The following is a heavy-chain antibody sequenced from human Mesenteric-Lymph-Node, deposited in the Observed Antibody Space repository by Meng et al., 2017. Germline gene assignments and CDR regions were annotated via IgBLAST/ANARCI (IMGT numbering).Heavy chain of an antibody. CDR3: ATRWVKFSDFDF. CDR2: IKSNGREK. Sequence: ASVKVSCKTSGYMFTNYHMHWVRQAPGQGLEWMAIIKSNGREKIFAQKFQGRVTLTSDTSTSTVHMELSGLRSDDTAVYYCATRWVKFSDFDFWGQGTVVTVSS. J-gene: IGHJ4*02. D-gene: IGHD5-24*01. CDR1: GYMFTNYH. V-gene: IGHV1-46*01.